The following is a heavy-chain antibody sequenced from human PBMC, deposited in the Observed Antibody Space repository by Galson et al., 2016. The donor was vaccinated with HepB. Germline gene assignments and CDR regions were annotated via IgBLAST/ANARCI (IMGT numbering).Heavy chain of an antibody. V-gene: IGHV1-18*01. J-gene: IGHJ4*02. CDR1: GYSFTTYT. CDR2: ISAYNSNT. D-gene: IGHD2-2*01. Sequence: SVKVSCKASGYSFTTYTMNWVRQAPGQGLEWMGWISAYNSNTNYAQKLQGRVTMTTDTSTSTAYMELRSLRSDDTAVYYCARDRPGGFDYWGQGTLVTVSS. CDR3: ARDRPGGFDY.